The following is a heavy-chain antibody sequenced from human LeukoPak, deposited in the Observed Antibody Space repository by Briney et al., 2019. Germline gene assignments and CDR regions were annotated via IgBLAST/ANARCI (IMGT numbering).Heavy chain of an antibody. CDR2: IYYSGST. CDR1: GGSISSSSYY. CDR3: GRWGAKQQLPNDY. V-gene: IGHV4-39*01. J-gene: IGHJ4*02. D-gene: IGHD6-13*01. Sequence: SETLSLTCTVSGGSISSSSYYWGWIRQPPGKGLEWIGSIYYSGSTYYNPSLKSRVTISVDTSKIQFSLKLSSVTAADTAVYYWGRWGAKQQLPNDYWGQGTLVPV.